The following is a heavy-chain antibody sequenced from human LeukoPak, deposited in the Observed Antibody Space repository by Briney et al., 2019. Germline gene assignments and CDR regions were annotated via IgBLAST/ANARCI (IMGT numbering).Heavy chain of an antibody. CDR2: INHSGST. CDR1: GGSFSGYY. V-gene: IGHV4-34*01. J-gene: IGHJ4*02. CDR3: ARRSRWLYNSFDY. Sequence: ASETLSLTCAVYGGSFSGYYWSWIRQPPGKGLEWIGEINHSGSTNYNPSLKSRVTISVDTSKNQFSLKLSSVTAADTAVYYCARRSRWLYNSFDYWGQGTLVTVSS. D-gene: IGHD5-24*01.